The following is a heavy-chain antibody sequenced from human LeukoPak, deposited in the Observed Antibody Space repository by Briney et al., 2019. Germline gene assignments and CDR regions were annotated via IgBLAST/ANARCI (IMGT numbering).Heavy chain of an antibody. Sequence: PGGSLRLSCTVSGFTFGDHAMSWVRQAPGKGLEWVGFIRSKTYGGTTEYAASVKGRFIISRDDSTSIAYLQMNSLKTEDTAVYYCTRGPIQLWLYHGMDVWGQRTTVTVSS. CDR1: GFTFGDHA. CDR2: IRSKTYGGTT. V-gene: IGHV3-49*04. CDR3: TRGPIQLWLYHGMDV. J-gene: IGHJ6*02. D-gene: IGHD5-18*01.